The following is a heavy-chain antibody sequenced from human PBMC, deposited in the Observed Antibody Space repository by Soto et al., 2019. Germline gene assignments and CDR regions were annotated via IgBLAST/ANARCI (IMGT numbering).Heavy chain of an antibody. D-gene: IGHD3-10*01. CDR3: ARDRGLRVRGTNYSWFDP. CDR1: GDSISSGGYF. J-gene: IGHJ5*02. CDR2: IYYSGST. Sequence: QVQLQESGPGLVKPSQTLSLTCTVSGDSISSGGYFWTWIRQPPGKGMEWIGYIYYSGSTDYNPSLMSRVTISVDRSKNQFSLNLSSVTAADTAVYYCARDRGLRVRGTNYSWFDPWGQGTLVTVSS. V-gene: IGHV4-30-4*01.